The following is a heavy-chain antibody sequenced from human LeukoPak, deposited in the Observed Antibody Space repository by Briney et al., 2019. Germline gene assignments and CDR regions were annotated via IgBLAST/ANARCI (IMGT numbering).Heavy chain of an antibody. Sequence: PGGSLRLSCVASGFTFSIYWMSWLRQAPWRGPEWLAIIKEDGSVIWDVESVRGRFTISRDNAKNSVYLEMNSLRAEDTAVYYCARGSGRQQLEQNYWGQGNLVTVS. CDR3: ARGSGRQQLEQNY. D-gene: IGHD6-13*01. J-gene: IGHJ4*02. CDR1: GFTFSIYW. V-gene: IGHV3-7*01. CDR2: IKEDGSVI.